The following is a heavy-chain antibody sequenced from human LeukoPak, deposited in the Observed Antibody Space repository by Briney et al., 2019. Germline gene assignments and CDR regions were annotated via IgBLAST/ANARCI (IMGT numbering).Heavy chain of an antibody. V-gene: IGHV3-23*01. D-gene: IGHD3-3*01. J-gene: IGHJ6*03. Sequence: GGSLRLSRAASGFTLSSYAISWVCQAPGEGLGRGSAICGSGGSTYYATSVKGRFTISRDNSKNTLYLQMNSLRAEDTAVYYCAKDRNFGVVIGSYYYYMDVWGKGTTVTVSS. CDR1: GFTLSSYA. CDR3: AKDRNFGVVIGSYYYYMDV. CDR2: ICGSGGST.